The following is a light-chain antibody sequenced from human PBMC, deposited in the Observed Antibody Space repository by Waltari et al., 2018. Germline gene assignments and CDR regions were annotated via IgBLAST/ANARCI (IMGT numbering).Light chain of an antibody. Sequence: SYDLTQPPSVSVSPGQPATITCSGDTLGCRSVSWYQQKPGQSPVVLVYQSDKRPSGIPERISGSNSGNTATLTISGTQSVDEADYYCQTWDSGSVIFGGGTKLTVL. CDR1: TLGCRS. CDR3: QTWDSGSVI. J-gene: IGLJ2*01. V-gene: IGLV3-1*01. CDR2: QSD.